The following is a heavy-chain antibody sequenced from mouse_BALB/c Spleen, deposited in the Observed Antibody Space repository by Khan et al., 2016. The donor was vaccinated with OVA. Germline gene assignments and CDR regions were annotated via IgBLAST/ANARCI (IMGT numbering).Heavy chain of an antibody. CDR3: ARGNYYGYYFDY. CDR2: ISPSDST. CDR1: GYSITSNYA. D-gene: IGHD1-1*01. V-gene: IGHV3-2*02. J-gene: IGHJ2*01. Sequence: VQLKQSGPGLVKPSQSLSLTCTVTGYSITSNYAWNWIRQFPGNKLEWMGYISPSDSTSYNPSLKSRISITRDTSQNQFFLQLNSVTTEDTATYYCARGNYYGYYFDYWGQGTTLTVSS.